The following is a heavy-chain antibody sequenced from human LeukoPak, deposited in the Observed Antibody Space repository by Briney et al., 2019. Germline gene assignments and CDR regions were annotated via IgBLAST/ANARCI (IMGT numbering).Heavy chain of an antibody. D-gene: IGHD6-13*01. V-gene: IGHV3-7*03. CDR2: KKQDRSEK. CDR3: ARDSHASSWYQDY. CDR1: GFTFSGSW. J-gene: IGHJ4*02. Sequence: TGGSLRLSCVASGFTFSGSWMSWVRRAPGKGLEWVGNKKQDRSEKYYVDSVKGRLTISRDNARNSVDLQMNSLRAEDTAVYYCARDSHASSWYQDYWGQETLVTVSS.